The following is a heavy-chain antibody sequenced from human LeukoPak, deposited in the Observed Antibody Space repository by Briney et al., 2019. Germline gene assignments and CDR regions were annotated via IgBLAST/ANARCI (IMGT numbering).Heavy chain of an antibody. J-gene: IGHJ2*01. CDR2: IRYDGSNK. D-gene: IGHD2-2*01. V-gene: IGHV3-30*02. CDR1: GFTFSSYG. Sequence: PGGSLRLSCAASGFTFSSYGMHWVRQAPGKGLEWVAFIRYDGSNKYYADSVKGRFTISRDNSKNTLYLQMNSLRAEDTAVYYCAKDVKTVPAGSARYFDLWGRGTLVTVSS. CDR3: AKDVKTVPAGSARYFDL.